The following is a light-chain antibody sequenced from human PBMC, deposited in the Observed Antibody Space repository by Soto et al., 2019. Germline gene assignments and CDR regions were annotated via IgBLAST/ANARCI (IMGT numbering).Light chain of an antibody. J-gene: IGKJ1*01. CDR3: QQYGSSPGT. CDR2: GAS. CDR1: QSVTINY. V-gene: IGKV3-20*01. Sequence: EIVLTQSPVTLSLSPGERATLSCRASQSVTINYLAWYQQKPGQAPWLLIFGASIRDTGIPDRFSGSGSGTDFTLTISRLEPEDFAVYYCQQYGSSPGTFGQGTKVEIK.